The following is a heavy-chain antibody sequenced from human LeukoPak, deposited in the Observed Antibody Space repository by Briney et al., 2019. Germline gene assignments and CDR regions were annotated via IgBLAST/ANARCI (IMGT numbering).Heavy chain of an antibody. V-gene: IGHV3-30*18. CDR1: GFTFGSFG. CDR2: ISYDGSNK. CDR3: AKDSRSWNYICPVAN. D-gene: IGHD1-7*01. J-gene: IGHJ4*02. Sequence: QPGRSLRLSCAASGFTFGSFGMNWVRQAPGKGLEWVVVISYDGSNKYYADSVKGRFTISRDNFKNTLFLQMNSLRADDTAVYYCAKDSRSWNYICPVANWGQGTLVTVSS.